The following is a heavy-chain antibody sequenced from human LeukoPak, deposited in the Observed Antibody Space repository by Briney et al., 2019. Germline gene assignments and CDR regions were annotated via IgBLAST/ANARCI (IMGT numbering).Heavy chain of an antibody. CDR1: GIIFSDYY. CDR3: SRISGTSPGTRGGVDY. CDR2: ISSSGSTI. D-gene: IGHD2-2*01. Sequence: PGGSLRLSCAASGIIFSDYYMSWIRQAPGKGLEWVSYISSSGSTIYYADSVKGRFTISRDNSKNSLYLQMNSLRAEDTAVYYCSRISGTSPGTRGGVDYWGQGTLVTVSS. J-gene: IGHJ4*02. V-gene: IGHV3-11*01.